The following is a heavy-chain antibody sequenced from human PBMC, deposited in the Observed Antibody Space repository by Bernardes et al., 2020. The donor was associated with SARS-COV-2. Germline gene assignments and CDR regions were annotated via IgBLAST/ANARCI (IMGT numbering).Heavy chain of an antibody. D-gene: IGHD3-9*01. CDR1: GYTLTELS. CDR3: ATDQRYYDILTGRTYYYGMDV. CDR2: IDPEDGET. Sequence: ASVKVSFKVSGYTLTELSMHWLRQAPGKGLEWMGGIDPEDGETLYAQKFQGRVTMTEDTSTDTAYMDLSSLRSEDTAVYYCATDQRYYDILTGRTYYYGMDVWGQGTTVTVSS. J-gene: IGHJ6*02. V-gene: IGHV1-24*01.